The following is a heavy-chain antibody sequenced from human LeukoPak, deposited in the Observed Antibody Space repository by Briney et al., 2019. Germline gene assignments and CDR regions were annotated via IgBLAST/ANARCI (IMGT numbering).Heavy chain of an antibody. CDR1: GGSISSGGYS. CDR2: IYHSGST. V-gene: IGHV4-30-2*01. Sequence: SQTLSLTCAVSGGSISSGGYSWSWIRQPPGKGLEWIGYIYHSGSTYYNPPLKSRVTISVDRSKNQFSLKLSSVTAADTAVYYCARGIVVVPAAIPRMFDYWGQGTLVTVSS. J-gene: IGHJ4*02. D-gene: IGHD2-2*01. CDR3: ARGIVVVPAAIPRMFDY.